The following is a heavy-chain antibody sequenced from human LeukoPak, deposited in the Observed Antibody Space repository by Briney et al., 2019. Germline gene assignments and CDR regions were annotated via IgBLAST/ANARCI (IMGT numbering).Heavy chain of an antibody. CDR3: AREGSIAAAAAPYFDY. Sequence: PGGSLRLSCAASGFTVSSNYMSWVRQAPGKGLEWVSDIYSGGSTYYADSVKGRFTISRDNSKNTLYLQMNSLRAEDTAVYYCAREGSIAAAAAPYFDYWGQGTLVTVSS. CDR2: IYSGGST. V-gene: IGHV3-66*01. D-gene: IGHD6-13*01. J-gene: IGHJ4*02. CDR1: GFTVSSNY.